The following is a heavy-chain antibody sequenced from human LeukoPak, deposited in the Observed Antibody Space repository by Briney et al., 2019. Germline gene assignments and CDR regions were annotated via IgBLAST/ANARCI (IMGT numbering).Heavy chain of an antibody. CDR2: IYYTGST. V-gene: IGHV4-59*01. CDR1: GRSMSTYY. CDR3: AGMRITTPTVRTLDY. Sequence: SETLSLTCTVSGRSMSTYYWTWIRQPPGKGLEWIGFIYYTGSTNYNPSLKSRVTISVDTSKNQFSLKLSSVTAADTAVYYCAGMRITTPTVRTLDYWGQGTLVTVSS. D-gene: IGHD1-14*01. J-gene: IGHJ4*02.